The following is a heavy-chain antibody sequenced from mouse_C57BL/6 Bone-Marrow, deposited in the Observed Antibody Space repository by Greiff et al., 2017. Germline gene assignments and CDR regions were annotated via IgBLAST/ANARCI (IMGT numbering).Heavy chain of an antibody. CDR1: GYTFTSYW. CDR3: TPYSMYTYAIDY. J-gene: IGHJ2*01. V-gene: IGHV1-5*01. D-gene: IGHD2-5*01. CDR2: IYPGNSDT. Sequence: EVQLQQSGTVLARPGASVKMSCKTSGYTFTSYWMHWVKQRPGQGLEWIGAIYPGNSDTSYNQKFKGKAKLTAVTSASTAYMELGSLTNEDSALYFCTPYSMYTYAIDYWGQGATLTVSS.